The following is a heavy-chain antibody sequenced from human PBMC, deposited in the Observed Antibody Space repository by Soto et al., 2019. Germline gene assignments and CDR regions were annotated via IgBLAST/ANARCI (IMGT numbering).Heavy chain of an antibody. CDR3: ARVRGDYLGY. D-gene: IGHD4-17*01. J-gene: IGHJ4*02. Sequence: PSQTLSLTCAISGDSVSSNSAVWNWIRQSPSRGLEWLGRIYYRAKWFNEYAVSVKSRVTINPDTSTSTAYMELRSLRSDDTAVYYCARVRGDYLGYWGQGTLVTVSS. V-gene: IGHV6-1*01. CDR2: IYYRAKWFN. CDR1: GDSVSSNSAV.